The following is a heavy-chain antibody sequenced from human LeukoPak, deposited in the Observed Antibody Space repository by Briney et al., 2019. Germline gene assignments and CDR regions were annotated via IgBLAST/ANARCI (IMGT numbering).Heavy chain of an antibody. V-gene: IGHV3-21*01. D-gene: IGHD3-22*01. Sequence: GGSLRLSCAASGFTFSSYSMNWVRQAPGKELEWVSSISSSSSYIYYADSVKGRFTISRDNAKNSLYLQMNSLRAEDTAVYYCARDEDSSGYCGLWGQGTLVTVSS. CDR2: ISSSSSYI. J-gene: IGHJ4*02. CDR3: ARDEDSSGYCGL. CDR1: GFTFSSYS.